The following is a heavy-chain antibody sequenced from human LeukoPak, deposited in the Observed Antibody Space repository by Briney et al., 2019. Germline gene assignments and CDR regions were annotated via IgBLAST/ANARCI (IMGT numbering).Heavy chain of an antibody. CDR3: ARTTEGGYTYNYFYYYYMDV. CDR1: GGSISSYY. D-gene: IGHD5-18*01. CDR2: IYYSGST. V-gene: IGHV4-59*01. Sequence: SETLSLTCTVSGGSISSYYWSWIRQPPGKGLEWIGYIYYSGSTNYNPSLKSRVTISVDTSKNQFSLRLSSVTAADTAVYYCARTTEGGYTYNYFYYYYMDVWGKGTTVTISS. J-gene: IGHJ6*03.